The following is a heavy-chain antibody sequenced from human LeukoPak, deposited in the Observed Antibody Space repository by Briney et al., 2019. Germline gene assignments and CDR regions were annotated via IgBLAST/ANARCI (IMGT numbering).Heavy chain of an antibody. Sequence: SETLSLTCTVSGDSISSSSYYWGWIRQPPGKELEWIGSIYYSGSTYYNPSLNSRVTISVDTSKNQFSLKLSSVTAADTAVYYCASWGGDGYKFSAHFDYWGQGTLVTVSS. CDR1: GDSISSSSYY. V-gene: IGHV4-39*07. CDR2: IYYSGST. J-gene: IGHJ4*02. CDR3: ASWGGDGYKFSAHFDY. D-gene: IGHD5-24*01.